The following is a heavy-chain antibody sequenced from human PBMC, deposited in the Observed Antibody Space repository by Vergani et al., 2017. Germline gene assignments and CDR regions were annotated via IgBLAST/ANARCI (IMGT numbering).Heavy chain of an antibody. D-gene: IGHD3-3*01. V-gene: IGHV2-26*01. CDR3: AHSGTYYDFWSGDYFDY. Sequence: QVTLKESGPVLVKPTETLTLTCTVSGFSLSNARMGVSWIRQPPGKALEWLAHIFSNDEKSYSQSLQRRITISKDTSKIPVVLTMTNMDPVDTATYYCAHSGTYYDFWSGDYFDYWGQGLLVTVSS. CDR1: GFSLSNARMG. J-gene: IGHJ4*02. CDR2: IFSNDEK.